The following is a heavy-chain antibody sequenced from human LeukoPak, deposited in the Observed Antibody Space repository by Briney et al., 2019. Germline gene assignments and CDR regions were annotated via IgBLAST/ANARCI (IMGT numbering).Heavy chain of an antibody. V-gene: IGHV4-31*03. J-gene: IGHJ4*02. Sequence: SQTLSLTCTVSGGPISSGGYYRSWIRQHPGKGLEWIGYIYYSGSTYYNPSLKSRVTISVDTSKNQFSLKLSSVTAADTAVYYCARAHVDTAMGPLGYWGQGTLVTVSS. D-gene: IGHD5-18*01. CDR2: IYYSGST. CDR1: GGPISSGGYY. CDR3: ARAHVDTAMGPLGY.